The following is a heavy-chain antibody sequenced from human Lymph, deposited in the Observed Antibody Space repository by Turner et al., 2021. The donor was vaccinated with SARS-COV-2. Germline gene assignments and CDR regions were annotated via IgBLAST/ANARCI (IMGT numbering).Heavy chain of an antibody. V-gene: IGHV4-4*07. CDR3: ARVLKIPRELLWFGEPEGDNWFDP. D-gene: IGHD3-10*01. CDR2: IYTSGST. CDR1: GGSISSYY. J-gene: IGHJ5*02. Sequence: QVQLQESGPGLVQPSETLSLTCTVSGGSISSYYWSWIRQPAGKGLEGIGRIYTSGSTNYNPSLKSRVTMSVDTSKNQFSLKLSTVTAADTAVYYCARVLKIPRELLWFGEPEGDNWFDPWGQGTLVTVSS.